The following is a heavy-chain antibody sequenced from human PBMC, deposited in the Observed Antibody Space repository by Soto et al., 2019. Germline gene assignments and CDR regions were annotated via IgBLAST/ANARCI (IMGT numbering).Heavy chain of an antibody. CDR2: INPNSGGT. D-gene: IGHD3-22*01. Sequence: ASVKVSCKASGYTFTGYYMHWVRQAPGQGLEWMGWINPNSGGTNYAQKFQGRVTMTRDTSISPTYMELSRLRSDDTAVYFCAIEGAYDSSGYSDYWGQGALLTVSS. J-gene: IGHJ4*02. CDR1: GYTFTGYY. CDR3: AIEGAYDSSGYSDY. V-gene: IGHV1-2*02.